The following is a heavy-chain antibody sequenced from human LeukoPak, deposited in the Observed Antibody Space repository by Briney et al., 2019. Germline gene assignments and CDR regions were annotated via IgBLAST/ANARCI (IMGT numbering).Heavy chain of an antibody. CDR1: GFTFSSYA. Sequence: GGSLRLSCAASGFTFSSYAMSWVRQAPGKGLEWVSAISGSGGSTYYADSVKGRFTISRDNSKNTLYLQMNSLRAEDTAVYYCARYRDFWSGYYPYYGMDVWGQGTTVTVSS. D-gene: IGHD3-3*01. V-gene: IGHV3-23*01. CDR2: ISGSGGST. J-gene: IGHJ6*02. CDR3: ARYRDFWSGYYPYYGMDV.